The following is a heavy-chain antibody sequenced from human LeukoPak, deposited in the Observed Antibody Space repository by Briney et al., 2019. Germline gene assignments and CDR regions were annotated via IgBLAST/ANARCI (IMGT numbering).Heavy chain of an antibody. J-gene: IGHJ4*02. D-gene: IGHD2-15*01. CDR3: AGVICSGGSCYTMDY. CDR2: IYYSGST. Sequence: SETLSLTCTVSGGSVSSGDYYWSWIRQPPGKGLEWIGYIYYSGSTKYNPSLKSRVTISVDTSKNQFSLKLSSVTAADTAVYYCAGVICSGGSCYTMDYWGQGTLVTVSS. CDR1: GGSVSSGDYY. V-gene: IGHV4-61*08.